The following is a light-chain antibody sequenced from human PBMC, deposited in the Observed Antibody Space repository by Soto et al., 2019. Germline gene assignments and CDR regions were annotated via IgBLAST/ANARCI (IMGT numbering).Light chain of an antibody. J-gene: IGLJ2*01. CDR1: VSEVAGYTY. V-gene: IGLV2-14*03. CDR3: SSFTSILGL. Sequence: QSALTQPASVSGSPGQSITISCTGAVSEVAGYTYVSWYQQHPGKGPKVIIYDVSNRPSGVSNRFSGSKSGTTASLIISGLQAEDEADYYCSSFTSILGLFGGGTKVTVL. CDR2: DVS.